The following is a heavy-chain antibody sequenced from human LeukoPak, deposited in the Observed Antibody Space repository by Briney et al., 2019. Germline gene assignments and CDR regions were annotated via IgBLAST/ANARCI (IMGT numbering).Heavy chain of an antibody. V-gene: IGHV1-2*02. D-gene: IGHD3-16*02. Sequence: ASVKVSCKASGYTFTGYYMHWVRQAPGQGLEWMGWINPNSGGTNYAQKFQGRVTMTRDTSISTAYMELSRLRSDDTAVYYCARGAFGIMITFGGVIPGYWGQGTPVTVSS. CDR1: GYTFTGYY. CDR3: ARGAFGIMITFGGVIPGY. CDR2: INPNSGGT. J-gene: IGHJ4*02.